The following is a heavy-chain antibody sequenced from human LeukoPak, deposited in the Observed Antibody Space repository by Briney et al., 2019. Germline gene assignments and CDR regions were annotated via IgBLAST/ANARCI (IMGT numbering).Heavy chain of an antibody. Sequence: SETLSLTCAVSGYSISSGYYWGWIRQPTGKGLEWIGSIYHSGSTYYNPSLKSRVTISVDTSENQFSLKLSSVTAADTAVYYCARESYGSGSYKDYWGQGTLVTVSS. J-gene: IGHJ4*02. D-gene: IGHD3-10*01. V-gene: IGHV4-38-2*02. CDR3: ARESYGSGSYKDY. CDR1: GYSISSGYY. CDR2: IYHSGST.